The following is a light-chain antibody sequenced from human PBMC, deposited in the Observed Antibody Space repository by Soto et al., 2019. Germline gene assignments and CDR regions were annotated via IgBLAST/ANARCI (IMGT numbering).Light chain of an antibody. Sequence: EIGVTQSPGTLSLSPGERSTLSFRSSQSVSSSYLAWYQQKPGQAHRLLIYGASSRATGIPDRFSGSGSGTDFTLTISRLEPEDFAVYYCQQYGSSLWTFAQGTKVDI. V-gene: IGKV3-20*01. CDR3: QQYGSSLWT. CDR1: QSVSSSY. CDR2: GAS. J-gene: IGKJ1*01.